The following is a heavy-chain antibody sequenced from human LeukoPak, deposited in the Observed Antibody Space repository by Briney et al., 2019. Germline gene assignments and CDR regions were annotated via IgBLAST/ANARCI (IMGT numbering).Heavy chain of an antibody. CDR2: ISSSSSYI. V-gene: IGHV3-21*04. Sequence: PGRSLRLSCAASGFTFSSYSMNWVRQAPGKGLEWVSSISSSSSYIYYADSVKGRFTISRDNSKNTLYLQMNSLRAEDTAEYYCAKSLLTTATGTGRAFDIWGQGTMVTVSS. D-gene: IGHD1-1*01. CDR1: GFTFSSYS. J-gene: IGHJ3*02. CDR3: AKSLLTTATGTGRAFDI.